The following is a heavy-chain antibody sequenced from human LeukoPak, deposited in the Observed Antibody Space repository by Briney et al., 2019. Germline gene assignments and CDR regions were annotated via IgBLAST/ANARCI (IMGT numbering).Heavy chain of an antibody. Sequence: GGSLRLSCAASGFTFSSYGMHWVRQAPGKGLEWVAVISYDGSNKYYADSVKGRFTISRDNSKNTLYLQMNSLRAEDTAVYYCAKDPGGNGRDYYYYYGMDVWGQGTTVTVSS. V-gene: IGHV3-30*18. CDR3: AKDPGGNGRDYYYYYGMDV. CDR2: ISYDGSNK. J-gene: IGHJ6*02. CDR1: GFTFSSYG. D-gene: IGHD2-8*01.